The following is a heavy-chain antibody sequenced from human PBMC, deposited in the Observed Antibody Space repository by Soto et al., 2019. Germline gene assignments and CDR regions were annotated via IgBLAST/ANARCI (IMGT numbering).Heavy chain of an antibody. J-gene: IGHJ5*02. V-gene: IGHV1-2*02. CDR2: INPNSGGT. D-gene: IGHD6-6*01. CDR3: ARGGLAARRPSLNWFDR. CDR1: GYTFTGYY. Sequence: ASVKVSCKASGYTFTGYYMHWVRQAPGQGLEWMGWINPNSGGTNYAQKFQGRVTMTRDTSISTAYMELSRLRSDDTAVYYCARGGLAARRPSLNWFDRWGQGTLVTVSS.